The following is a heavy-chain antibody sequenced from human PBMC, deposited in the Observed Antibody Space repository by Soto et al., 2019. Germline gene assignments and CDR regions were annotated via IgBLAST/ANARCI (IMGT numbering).Heavy chain of an antibody. J-gene: IGHJ5*02. Sequence: GASVKVSCKASGGTFSSYAISWVRQAPGQGLEWMGGIIPIFGTANYAQKFQGRVTITADKSTCTAYMELSSLRSEDTAVYYCARVGDYGGNWFDPWGQGTLVTVSS. CDR3: ARVGDYGGNWFDP. CDR2: IIPIFGTA. CDR1: GGTFSSYA. D-gene: IGHD4-17*01. V-gene: IGHV1-69*06.